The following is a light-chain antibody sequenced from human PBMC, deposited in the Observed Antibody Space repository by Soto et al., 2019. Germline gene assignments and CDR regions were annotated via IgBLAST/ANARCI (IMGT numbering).Light chain of an antibody. CDR1: QSVSSY. V-gene: IGKV3-11*01. J-gene: IGKJ4*01. CDR2: DAS. Sequence: EIVLTQSPATLSLSPGERATLSCRASQSVSSYLAWYQQKPGQAPRLLIYDASNRATGIPARFSGSGSGTAFTLTTSSLEPEGFAVYYCQQRSNWPTFGGGTKVEIK. CDR3: QQRSNWPT.